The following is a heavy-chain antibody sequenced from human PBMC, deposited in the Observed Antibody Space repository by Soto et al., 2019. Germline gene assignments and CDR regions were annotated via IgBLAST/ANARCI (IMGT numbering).Heavy chain of an antibody. D-gene: IGHD1-26*01. CDR3: ARAVGPYDY. J-gene: IGHJ4*02. CDR1: GFTFSTYG. CDR2: IWYDGSEK. V-gene: IGHV3-33*01. Sequence: GGSLRLSCAASGFTFSTYGIHWVRQAPGKGLEWVAVIWYDGSEKYYADSVKGRFTISRDNSENTLYLQMNSLRAEDTAVYYCARAVGPYDYWGQGTLVTVSS.